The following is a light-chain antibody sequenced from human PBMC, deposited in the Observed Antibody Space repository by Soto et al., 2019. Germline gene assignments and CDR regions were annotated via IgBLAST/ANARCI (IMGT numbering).Light chain of an antibody. Sequence: DIQMTQSPSSLSASVGDRVTITCRASQSITNYLNWYQQRPGKAPKLLMYAISTLQSGVPSRFGGSGSGTEFTLTISSLQPDDFATYYCQQSYSTPYTFGQGNKVAIK. CDR3: QQSYSTPYT. V-gene: IGKV1-39*01. CDR1: QSITNY. CDR2: AIS. J-gene: IGKJ2*01.